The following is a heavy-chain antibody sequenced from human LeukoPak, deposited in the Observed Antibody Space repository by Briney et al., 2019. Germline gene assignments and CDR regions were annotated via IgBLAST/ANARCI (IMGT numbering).Heavy chain of an antibody. J-gene: IGHJ4*02. V-gene: IGHV5-10-1*01. D-gene: IGHD3-10*01. Sequence: GASLEISLKGSGSHFTNYWINWVRPMPGKGVGWMGRSDPSDSYTNYSPSFQGHVTISTDKSISTAYLQWSSLKASDTAMYYCARQGYYGSGSYYYWGQGTLVTVSS. CDR1: GSHFTNYW. CDR3: ARQGYYGSGSYYY. CDR2: SDPSDSYT.